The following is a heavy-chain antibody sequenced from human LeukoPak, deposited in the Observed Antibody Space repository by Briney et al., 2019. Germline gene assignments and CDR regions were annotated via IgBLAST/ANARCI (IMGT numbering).Heavy chain of an antibody. D-gene: IGHD3-9*01. CDR2: INPNSGGT. Sequence: ASVKVSCKASGYTFTGYYMHWVRQAPGQGIEWMGWINPNSGGTNYAQKFQGRVTMTRDTSISTAYMELSRLRSDDTAVYYCARGYYDILTGSNPYYFDYWGQGTLVTVSS. V-gene: IGHV1-2*02. CDR1: GYTFTGYY. CDR3: ARGYYDILTGSNPYYFDY. J-gene: IGHJ4*02.